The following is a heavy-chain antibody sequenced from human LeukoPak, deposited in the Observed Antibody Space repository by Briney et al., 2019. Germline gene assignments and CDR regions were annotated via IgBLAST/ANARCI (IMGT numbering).Heavy chain of an antibody. CDR3: VKVGITGTTPFDY. CDR2: ISSNGGST. J-gene: IGHJ4*02. CDR1: GFTFSSYA. D-gene: IGHD1-20*01. V-gene: IGHV3-64D*06. Sequence: GGSLRLSCSASGFTFSSYATHWVRQAPGKGLEYVSAISSNGGSTYYADSVKGRFTISRDNSKNTLYLQMSSLRAEDTAVYYCVKVGITGTTPFDYWGQGTLVTVSS.